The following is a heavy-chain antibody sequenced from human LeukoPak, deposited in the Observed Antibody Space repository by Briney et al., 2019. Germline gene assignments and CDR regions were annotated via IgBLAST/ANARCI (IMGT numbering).Heavy chain of an antibody. CDR1: GGSFSGYY. D-gene: IGHD3-10*01. J-gene: IGHJ4*02. CDR2: INHSGST. Sequence: SETLSLTCAVYGGSFSGYYWSWIRQPPGKGLEWIGEINHSGSTNYNPSLESRVTISVDTSKNQFSLKLSSVTAADTAVYYCARHRRWFGELSSPFDYWGQGTLVTVSS. V-gene: IGHV4-34*01. CDR3: ARHRRWFGELSSPFDY.